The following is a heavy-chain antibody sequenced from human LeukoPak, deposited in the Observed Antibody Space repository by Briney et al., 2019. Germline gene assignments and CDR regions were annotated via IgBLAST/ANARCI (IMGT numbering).Heavy chain of an antibody. D-gene: IGHD5-12*01. CDR3: ATLRFVDY. CDR2: ISWNSGSI. CDR1: GFTFDDYA. J-gene: IGHJ4*02. V-gene: IGHV3-9*03. Sequence: PGRSLRLSCAASGFTFDDYAMHWVRQAPGKGLEWVSGISWNSGSIGYADSVKGRFTISRDNAKNSLYLQMNSLRAEDMALYYCATLRFVDYWGQGTLVTVSS.